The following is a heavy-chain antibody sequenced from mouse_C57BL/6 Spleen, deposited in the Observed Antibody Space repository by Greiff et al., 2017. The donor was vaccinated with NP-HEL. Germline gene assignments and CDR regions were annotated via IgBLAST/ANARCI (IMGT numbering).Heavy chain of an antibody. CDR1: GFNIKDDY. CDR3: TTGLRLLAWFAY. D-gene: IGHD3-2*02. V-gene: IGHV14-4*01. CDR2: IDPENGDT. Sequence: EVQLQQSGAELVRPGASVKLSCTASGFNIKDDYMHWVKQRPEQGLEWIGWIDPENGDTAYASKFQGKATITADTSSNTAYLQLSSLTSEDTAVYYCTTGLRLLAWFAYWGQGTLVTVSA. J-gene: IGHJ3*01.